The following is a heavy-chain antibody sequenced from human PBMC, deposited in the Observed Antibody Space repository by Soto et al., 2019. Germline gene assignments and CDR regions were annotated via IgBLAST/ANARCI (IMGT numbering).Heavy chain of an antibody. V-gene: IGHV4-31*03. Sequence: QVQLQESGPGLVKPSQTLSLTCTVIGGSIRSPNYYWSWIRQHPGKGLAWIGNIYYNGSTNYTPSLKSRVAISLDTSKNQFSLKLNSVTDADTAVYYCARDAPLWFGELSHWGQGTLVTVSS. CDR3: ARDAPLWFGELSH. J-gene: IGHJ4*02. CDR1: GGSIRSPNYY. CDR2: IYYNGST. D-gene: IGHD3-10*01.